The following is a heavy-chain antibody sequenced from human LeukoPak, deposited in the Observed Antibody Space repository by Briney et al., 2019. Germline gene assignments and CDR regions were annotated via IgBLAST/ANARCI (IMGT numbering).Heavy chain of an antibody. J-gene: IGHJ4*02. CDR2: IWRYGSNE. D-gene: IGHD4-11*01. Sequence: GGSLRLSCSASGFTFSHYGMHWVRQAPGKGLEWVAGIWRYGSNEYYAASVKGRFTISRDNFKNTVSLQMNSLRVEDTAVYYCAKDAQRVFDYSNSLEHWGRGSLVTVSS. CDR1: GFTFSHYG. CDR3: AKDAQRVFDYSNSLEH. V-gene: IGHV3-33*06.